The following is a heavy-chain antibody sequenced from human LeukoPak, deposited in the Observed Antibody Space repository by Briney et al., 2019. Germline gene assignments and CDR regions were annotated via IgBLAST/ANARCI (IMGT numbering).Heavy chain of an antibody. D-gene: IGHD2-2*01. J-gene: IGHJ4*02. V-gene: IGHV3-23*01. CDR3: ASFCSSTTCYAGGDY. Sequence: GGSLRLSCAASGFTFSNYAMNWVRQAPGKGLEWVSAIRGSGGSTYYADSVKGRFTISRDNSKNTLSLQMNSLRSEDTALYYCASFCSSTTCYAGGDYWGQGTLVTVSS. CDR2: IRGSGGST. CDR1: GFTFSNYA.